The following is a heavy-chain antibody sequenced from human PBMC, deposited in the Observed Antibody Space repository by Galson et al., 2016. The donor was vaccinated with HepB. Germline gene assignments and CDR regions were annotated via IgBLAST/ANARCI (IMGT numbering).Heavy chain of an antibody. CDR1: GFLVTANY. CDR3: ARDSGYGEFWRFDC. CDR2: IYSGGTT. V-gene: IGHV3-66*01. J-gene: IGHJ4*02. D-gene: IGHD3-16*01. Sequence: SLRLSCAASGFLVTANYMTWVRQAPGKGLDWVSVIYSGGTTYYADSVQGRFSISRDQSKNTLYLQMNNLRAEDTAVYYCARDSGYGEFWRFDCWGPGALVTVSS.